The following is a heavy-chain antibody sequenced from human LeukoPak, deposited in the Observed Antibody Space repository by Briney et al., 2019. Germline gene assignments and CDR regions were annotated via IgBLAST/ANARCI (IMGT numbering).Heavy chain of an antibody. CDR3: ARERRHYYDSSGYFDY. CDR1: GFTVSSNY. CDR2: IYSCGST. J-gene: IGHJ4*02. V-gene: IGHV3-66*01. Sequence: GGSLRLSCAASGFTVSSNYMSWVRQAPGKGLEWVSVIYSCGSTYYADSVKGRFTISRDNSKNTLYLQMNSLRAEDTAVYYCARERRHYYDSSGYFDYWGQGTLVTVSS. D-gene: IGHD3-22*01.